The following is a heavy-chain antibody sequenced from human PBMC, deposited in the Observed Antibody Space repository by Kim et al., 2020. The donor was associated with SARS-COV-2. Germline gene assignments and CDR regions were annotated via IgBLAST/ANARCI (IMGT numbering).Heavy chain of an antibody. J-gene: IGHJ4*02. CDR3: ARNVDGPGAFDY. Sequence: GGSLRLSCAASGFTFSDHYMDWVRQAPGKGLEWVGRTRNKANSYTTEYAASVKGRFTISRDDSKNSLYLQMNSLKTEDTAVYYCARNVDGPGAFDYWGQGTLVTVSS. D-gene: IGHD5-12*01. CDR1: GFTFSDHY. CDR2: TRNKANSYTT. V-gene: IGHV3-72*01.